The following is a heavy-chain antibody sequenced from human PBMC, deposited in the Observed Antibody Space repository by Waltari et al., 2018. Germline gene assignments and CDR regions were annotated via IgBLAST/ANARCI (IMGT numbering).Heavy chain of an antibody. CDR3: TRDLYGSGGDWFDP. V-gene: IGHV3-21*01. D-gene: IGHD3-10*01. CDR1: GFTFSSST. Sequence: EVQLVESGGGLVKPGGSLRLSCAASGFTFSSSTMNWVRQSPGKGLEWVSSISSSSTYISYADSVKGRFTISRDDAENSLYLQMDSLRAEDTAVYYCTRDLYGSGGDWFDPWGQGTLVTVSS. CDR2: ISSSSTYI. J-gene: IGHJ5*02.